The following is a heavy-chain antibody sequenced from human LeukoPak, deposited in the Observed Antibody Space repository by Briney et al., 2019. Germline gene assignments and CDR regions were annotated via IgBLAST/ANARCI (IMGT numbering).Heavy chain of an antibody. CDR1: GFTFSSSA. J-gene: IGHJ4*02. V-gene: IGHV3-48*04. D-gene: IGHD1-14*01. Sequence: GGSLRLSCAASGFTFSSSAMNWVRQAPGKGLEWVSYITNIDNTIHYADSVRGRFTISRDNTKNSLYLQMNSLRAEDTAVYYCARRSGTTFFDHWGQGTVVTVSS. CDR2: ITNIDNTI. CDR3: ARRSGTTFFDH.